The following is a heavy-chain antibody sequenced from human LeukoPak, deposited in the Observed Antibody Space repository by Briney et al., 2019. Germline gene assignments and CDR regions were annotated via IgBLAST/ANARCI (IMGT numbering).Heavy chain of an antibody. Sequence: GGSLRLSCVVSGFTFSDYAMSWVRQAPGKGLEWVSTISGSGGRSYSEDPVKGRFTISRDNSRNTLYLQMNSLRVEDTAIYYCAKGGPQFFDYWGQGTLVTVSS. CDR2: ISGSGGRS. D-gene: IGHD5-24*01. J-gene: IGHJ4*02. CDR1: GFTFSDYA. V-gene: IGHV3-23*01. CDR3: AKGGPQFFDY.